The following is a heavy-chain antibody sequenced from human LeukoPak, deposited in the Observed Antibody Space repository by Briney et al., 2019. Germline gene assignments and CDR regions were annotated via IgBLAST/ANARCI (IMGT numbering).Heavy chain of an antibody. J-gene: IGHJ6*03. CDR1: GFTFSSYA. CDR2: ISYDGSNK. D-gene: IGHD3-10*01. V-gene: IGHV3-30-3*01. CDR3: ARDRGYAGSQRLFWYYYYYMDV. Sequence: PGGSLRLSCAASGFTFSSYAMHWVRQAPGKGLEWVAVISYDGSNKYYADSVKGRFTISRDNSKNTLYLQMNSLRAEDTAVYYCARDRGYAGSQRLFWYYYYYMDVWGKGTTVTVSS.